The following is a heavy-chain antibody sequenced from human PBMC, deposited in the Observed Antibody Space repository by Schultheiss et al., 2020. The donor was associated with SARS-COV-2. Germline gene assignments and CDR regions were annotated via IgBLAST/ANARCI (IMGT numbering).Heavy chain of an antibody. D-gene: IGHD3-3*01. CDR3: ASLYYDFWSGYYECWSGCNWFDP. CDR2: INHSGNT. Sequence: SETLSLTCAVYGGSFSDYYWSWIRQPPGKGLEWIGEINHSGNTNYNPSLKGRVSISVDTSKNQFSLKLSSVTAADTAVYYCASLYYDFWSGYYECWSGCNWFDPWGQGTLVTVSS. V-gene: IGHV4-34*01. J-gene: IGHJ5*02. CDR1: GGSFSDYY.